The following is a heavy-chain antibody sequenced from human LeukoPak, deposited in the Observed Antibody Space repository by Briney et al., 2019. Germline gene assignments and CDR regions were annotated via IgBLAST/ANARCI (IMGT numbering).Heavy chain of an antibody. CDR1: GYTFTGYY. CDR3: ARVHDYGEGLVI. CDR2: INPNSGGT. D-gene: IGHD4-17*01. J-gene: IGHJ3*02. Sequence: ASVKVSCKASGYTFTGYYMHWVRQAPGQGPEWMGWINPNSGGTNYAQKFQGRVTMTRDTSISTAYMELSRLRSDDTAVYYCARVHDYGEGLVIWGQGTMVTVSS. V-gene: IGHV1-2*02.